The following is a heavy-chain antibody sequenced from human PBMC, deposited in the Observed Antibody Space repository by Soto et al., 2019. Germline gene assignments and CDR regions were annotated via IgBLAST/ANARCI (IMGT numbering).Heavy chain of an antibody. CDR3: AKDKAYCGGDCYSEYFQH. CDR2: ISGSGGST. D-gene: IGHD2-21*02. Sequence: EVQLLESGGGLVQPGGSLRLSCAASGFTFSSYAMSWVRQAPGKGLEWVSAISGSGGSTYYADSVKGRFTISRDNSKNTLYLQMNSLRAEDTAVDYCAKDKAYCGGDCYSEYFQHWGQGTLVTVSS. J-gene: IGHJ1*01. V-gene: IGHV3-23*01. CDR1: GFTFSSYA.